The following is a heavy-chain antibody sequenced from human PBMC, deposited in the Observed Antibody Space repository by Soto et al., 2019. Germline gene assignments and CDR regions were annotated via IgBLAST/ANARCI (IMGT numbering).Heavy chain of an antibody. Sequence: EVQLVESGGGLVQPGGSLRLSCAASGFTVSSNYMSWVRQAPGKGLEWVSVIYSGGSAYYADSVKGRFTISRDKSKNTLYLQMNSLRAEDTAVSYCARHGYSYGGGYFDYWGQGTLVTVAS. J-gene: IGHJ4*02. CDR3: ARHGYSYGGGYFDY. CDR1: GFTVSSNY. CDR2: IYSGGSA. D-gene: IGHD5-18*01. V-gene: IGHV3-66*04.